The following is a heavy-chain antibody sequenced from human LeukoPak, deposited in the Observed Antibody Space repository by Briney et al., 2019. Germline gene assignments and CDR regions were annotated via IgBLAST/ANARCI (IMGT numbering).Heavy chain of an antibody. V-gene: IGHV3-23*01. Sequence: GGSLRLSCAASGFTFSSYAMSWVRQAPGKGLEWVSAISGSGGSTYYADFMKGRFTISRDNSQNTLYLQLNSLTAEDTAVYYCARAPGYSSGWYGRYYYYMDVWGEGTTVTVSS. CDR3: ARAPGYSSGWYGRYYYYMDV. D-gene: IGHD6-19*01. CDR1: GFTFSSYA. CDR2: ISGSGGST. J-gene: IGHJ6*03.